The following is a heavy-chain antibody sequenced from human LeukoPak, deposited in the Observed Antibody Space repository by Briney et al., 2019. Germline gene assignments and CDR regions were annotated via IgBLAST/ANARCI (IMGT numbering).Heavy chain of an antibody. D-gene: IGHD6-13*01. CDR3: AKVRYSSSLGGAFDI. Sequence: GRSLRLSCAASGFTFDDYAMHWVRQAPGKGLEWVSGISWNSGSIGYADSVKGRFTISRDNAKNSLYLQMNSLRAEDMALYYCAKVRYSSSLGGAFDIWGQGTMVTVSS. CDR2: ISWNSGSI. CDR1: GFTFDDYA. V-gene: IGHV3-9*03. J-gene: IGHJ3*02.